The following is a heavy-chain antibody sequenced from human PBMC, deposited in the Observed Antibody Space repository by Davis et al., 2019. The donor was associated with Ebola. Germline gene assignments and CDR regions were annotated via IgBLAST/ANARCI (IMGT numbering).Heavy chain of an antibody. CDR2: IYYSGST. Sequence: SETLSLTCTVSGGSISSGGYYWSWIRQHPGKGLEWIGYIYYSGSTNYNPSLKSRVTISVDTSKNQFSLKLSSVTAADTAVYYCARVVVVPAAKGRNYYYYGMDVWGQGTTVTVSS. D-gene: IGHD2-2*01. V-gene: IGHV4-31*03. CDR1: GGSISSGGYY. J-gene: IGHJ6*02. CDR3: ARVVVVPAAKGRNYYYYGMDV.